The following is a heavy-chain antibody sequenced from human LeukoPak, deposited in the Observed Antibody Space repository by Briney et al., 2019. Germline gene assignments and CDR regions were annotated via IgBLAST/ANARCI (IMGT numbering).Heavy chain of an antibody. J-gene: IGHJ4*02. CDR1: GFTFSSTW. V-gene: IGHV3-74*01. CDR2: MNPDGGTT. D-gene: IGHD3-16*02. Sequence: GGSLRLSCAGSGFTFSSTWMHWLRQVPGKGLVWVSRMNPDGGTTDYADSVKGRSTISRDNAKNTLYLQMNSLTVEDTAVYYCATAGSYRFDYWGQGTLVTVSS. CDR3: ATAGSYRFDY.